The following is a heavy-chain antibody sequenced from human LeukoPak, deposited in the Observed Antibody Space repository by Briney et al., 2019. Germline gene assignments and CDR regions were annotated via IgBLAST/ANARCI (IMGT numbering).Heavy chain of an antibody. Sequence: GGSLRLSWAAAGFTFSDYYMSWVRQAAGKGLGWGSYISSGSSYTNHAPSVKARFTISRDNAHNSLYLQMNSLTAEHTAVYYCARNDLGYCSGGSCYSDFFDYWGQGTLVTVSS. V-gene: IGHV3-11*06. J-gene: IGHJ4*02. CDR1: GFTFSDYY. D-gene: IGHD2-15*01. CDR3: ARNDLGYCSGGSCYSDFFDY. CDR2: ISSGSSYT.